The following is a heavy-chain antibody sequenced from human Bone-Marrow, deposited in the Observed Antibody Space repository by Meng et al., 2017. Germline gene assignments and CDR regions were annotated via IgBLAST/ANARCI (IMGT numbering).Heavy chain of an antibody. CDR3: ARDRSGYSLFDY. J-gene: IGHJ4*02. CDR2: IYYSGST. CDR1: GGSISSGGYY. Sequence: QVQLQESGPGLVKRSQSLSFTCTVSGGSISSGGYYWSWIRQHPGKGLEWIGYIYYSGSTYYNPSLKSRVTISVDTSMNQFSLKMTSVTAADTAVYYCARDRSGYSLFDYWGQGTLVTVSS. V-gene: IGHV4-31*03. D-gene: IGHD5-18*01.